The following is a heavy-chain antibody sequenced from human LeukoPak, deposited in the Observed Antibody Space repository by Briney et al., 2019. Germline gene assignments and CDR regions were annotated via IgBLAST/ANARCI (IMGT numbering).Heavy chain of an antibody. Sequence: GGSLRLSCAASGLTFSSYAMSWVRQAPGKGLEWVSAISGSGGSTYYADSVKGRFTITRDNSKNTLYLQMNSLRAEDTAVYYCAKLVYDILTGNFDYWGQGTLVTVSS. CDR3: AKLVYDILTGNFDY. D-gene: IGHD3-9*01. V-gene: IGHV3-23*01. J-gene: IGHJ4*02. CDR2: ISGSGGST. CDR1: GLTFSSYA.